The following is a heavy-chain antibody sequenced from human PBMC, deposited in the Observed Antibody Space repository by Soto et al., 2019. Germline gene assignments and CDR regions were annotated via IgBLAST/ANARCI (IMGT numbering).Heavy chain of an antibody. V-gene: IGHV5-51*01. J-gene: IGHJ4*02. Sequence: GESLKISCQTSGYDFYTSWIAWVRQMPGEGLEWMGIIYPGDSDTKYSPSFQGQVSIPVDKYINTAYLQWSSLKTSDSAMYYCAKDESELLSYYFDYWGQGTLVTVSS. D-gene: IGHD1-26*01. CDR2: IYPGDSDT. CDR1: GYDFYTSW. CDR3: AKDESELLSYYFDY.